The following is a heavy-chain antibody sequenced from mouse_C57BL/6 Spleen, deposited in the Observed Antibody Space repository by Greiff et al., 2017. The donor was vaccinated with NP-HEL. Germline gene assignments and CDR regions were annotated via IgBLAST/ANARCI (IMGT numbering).Heavy chain of an antibody. CDR1: GFNIKNTY. V-gene: IGHV14-3*01. Sequence: EVQLQQSVAELVRPGASVKLSCTASGFNIKNTYMHWVKQRPEQGLEWIGRIDPANGNTKYAQKFQGKATITADKSSNTAYLQLSSLTSEDTAIYYCAQIITTVVATPDDYWGQGTTLTVSS. J-gene: IGHJ2*01. CDR3: AQIITTVVATPDDY. D-gene: IGHD1-1*01. CDR2: IDPANGNT.